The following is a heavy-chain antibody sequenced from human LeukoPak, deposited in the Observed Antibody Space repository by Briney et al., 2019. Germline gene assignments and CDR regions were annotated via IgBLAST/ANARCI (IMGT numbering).Heavy chain of an antibody. D-gene: IGHD2-15*01. CDR1: GGSFSGYY. CDR2: INHSGST. CDR3: AGGRLCSGGSCRRGKAFDI. Sequence: PSETLSLTCAVYGGSFSGYYWSWIRQPPGKGLEWIGEINHSGSTNYNPSLKSRVTISVDTSKNQFSLKLSSVTAADTAVYYCAGGRLCSGGSCRRGKAFDIWGQGTMVTVSS. V-gene: IGHV4-34*01. J-gene: IGHJ3*02.